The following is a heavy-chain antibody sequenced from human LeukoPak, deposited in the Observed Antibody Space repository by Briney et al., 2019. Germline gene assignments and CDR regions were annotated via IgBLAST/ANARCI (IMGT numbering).Heavy chain of an antibody. V-gene: IGHV4-34*01. Sequence: SETLSLTCSVSDDSFSTHYWTWIRHPPGKGLEWIGEINHSGSTNYNPSLKSRVTISVDTSKNQFSLKLSSVTAADTAVYYCARGCQQLPPGIWFDPWGQGTLVTVSS. J-gene: IGHJ5*02. D-gene: IGHD6-13*01. CDR1: DDSFSTHY. CDR3: ARGCQQLPPGIWFDP. CDR2: INHSGST.